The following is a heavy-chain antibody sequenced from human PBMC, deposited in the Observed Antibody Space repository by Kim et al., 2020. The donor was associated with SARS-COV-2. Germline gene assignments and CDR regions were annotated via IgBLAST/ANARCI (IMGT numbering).Heavy chain of an antibody. V-gene: IGHV4-39*01. Sequence: PSLKSRVTISVDTSKNQFSLKLSSVTAADTAVYYCARLPYYYGSGSSFDYWGQGTLVTVSS. J-gene: IGHJ4*02. CDR3: ARLPYYYGSGSSFDY. D-gene: IGHD3-10*01.